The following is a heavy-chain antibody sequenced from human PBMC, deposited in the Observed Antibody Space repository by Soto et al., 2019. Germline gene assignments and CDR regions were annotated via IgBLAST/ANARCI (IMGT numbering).Heavy chain of an antibody. V-gene: IGHV3-74*01. CDR1: GFTFRSYW. CDR3: AKARNIAVAGPTDY. J-gene: IGHJ4*02. D-gene: IGHD6-19*01. Sequence: PGGSLRLSCAASGFTFRSYWMQWVRQAPGKGLVWVSRINSDGSSTSYADSVKGRFTISRDNAKNTLYLQMNSLRAEDTAVYYCAKARNIAVAGPTDYWGQGTLVSVSS. CDR2: INSDGSST.